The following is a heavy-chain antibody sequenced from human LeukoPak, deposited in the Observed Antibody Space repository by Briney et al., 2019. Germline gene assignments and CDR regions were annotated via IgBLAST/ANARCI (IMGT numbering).Heavy chain of an antibody. V-gene: IGHV4-59*12. Sequence: SETLSLTCTVSGGSISSYYWTWIRQPPGKGLEWIGYIYYSGSTNYNPSLKSRVTISVDTSKNQFSLTLSSVTAADTAVYYCARGSYYDFWSGYPHLDYWGQGTLVTVSS. CDR2: IYYSGST. CDR1: GGSISSYY. D-gene: IGHD3-3*01. CDR3: ARGSYYDFWSGYPHLDY. J-gene: IGHJ4*02.